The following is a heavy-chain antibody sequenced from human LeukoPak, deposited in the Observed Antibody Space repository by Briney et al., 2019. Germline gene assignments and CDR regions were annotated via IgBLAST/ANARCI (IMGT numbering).Heavy chain of an antibody. CDR2: IHYSGST. V-gene: IGHV4-59*01. CDR1: GGSISDYY. D-gene: IGHD3-9*01. Sequence: SETLSLTCTVSGGSISDYYWSWIRQSPGKGLEWIAHIHYSGSTNYNSSLASRVTISMDTSKRQISLKLSSVTAADTAVYYCARDTAEYYDILTGYLVGAFDIWGQGTMVTVSS. J-gene: IGHJ3*02. CDR3: ARDTAEYYDILTGYLVGAFDI.